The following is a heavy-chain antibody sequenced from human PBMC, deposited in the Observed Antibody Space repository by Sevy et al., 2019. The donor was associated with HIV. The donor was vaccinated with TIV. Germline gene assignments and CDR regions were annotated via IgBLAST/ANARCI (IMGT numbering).Heavy chain of an antibody. CDR1: GFTFSSYA. Sequence: GGSLRLSCAASGFTFSSYAMSWVRQAPGKGLEWVSAISGSGGSTYYADSVKGRFTISRDNSKNTLYLQMNSLRAEDTAVYYCASGIAAAGTRGWFDPRGQGTLVTVSS. V-gene: IGHV3-23*01. D-gene: IGHD6-13*01. CDR2: ISGSGGST. J-gene: IGHJ5*02. CDR3: ASGIAAAGTRGWFDP.